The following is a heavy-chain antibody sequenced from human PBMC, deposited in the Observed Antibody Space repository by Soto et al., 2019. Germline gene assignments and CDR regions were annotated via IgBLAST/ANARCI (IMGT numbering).Heavy chain of an antibody. J-gene: IGHJ6*02. V-gene: IGHV4-31*03. CDR3: ARDIRIVVVPAAPVYYYYYGMDV. CDR2: IYYSGST. D-gene: IGHD2-2*01. CDR1: GGSISSGGYY. Sequence: LSLTCTVSGGSISSGGYYWSWIRQHPGKGLEWIGYIYYSGSTYYNPSLKSRVTISVDTSKNQFSLKLSSVTAADTAVYYCARDIRIVVVPAAPVYYYYYGMDVWGQGTTVTVSS.